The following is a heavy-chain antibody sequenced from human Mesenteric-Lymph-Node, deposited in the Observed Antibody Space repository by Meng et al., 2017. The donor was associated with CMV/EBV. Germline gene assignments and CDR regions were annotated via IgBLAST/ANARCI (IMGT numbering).Heavy chain of an antibody. V-gene: IGHV1-2*02. CDR1: GYTFTGHY. Sequence: ASVKVSCKASGYTFTGHYLNWLRQAPGQGPEWMGWINPNRGDTRWAQKFQGRVTMTRDASSATGYMELSGLTSDDTAVYYCARDKYCGANCYSGWFDSWGQGTLVTVSS. CDR2: INPNRGDT. D-gene: IGHD2-21*01. J-gene: IGHJ5*01. CDR3: ARDKYCGANCYSGWFDS.